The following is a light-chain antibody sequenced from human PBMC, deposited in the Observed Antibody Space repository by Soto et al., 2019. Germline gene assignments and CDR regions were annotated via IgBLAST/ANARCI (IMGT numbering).Light chain of an antibody. Sequence: EIVLTQSPDTLSLSPGEGATLSCTASQSVSSRNLAWYKQKPGQSPRLLMNGASNRATGVPDRFSGSGSGTDFTLTISRLEPEDFAVYYCQQYGSSPYTFGQGNKLEIK. J-gene: IGKJ2*01. CDR3: QQYGSSPYT. CDR2: GAS. CDR1: QSVSSRN. V-gene: IGKV3-20*01.